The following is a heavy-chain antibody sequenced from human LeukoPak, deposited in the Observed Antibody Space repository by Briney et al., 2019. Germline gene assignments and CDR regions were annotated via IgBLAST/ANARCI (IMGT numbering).Heavy chain of an antibody. CDR3: ARVLRSGFGMDV. V-gene: IGHV3-33*01. CDR2: IWYDGGHR. CDR1: GFTFSGYG. Sequence: GGSVRLSCAASGFTFSGYGMVWGRQAPGKGLEWVALIWYDGGHRYCADSVKGQFTVSRENSQNTLYLQMDSLRVEDTAVYCCARVLRSGFGMDVWGQGTTLTVSS. J-gene: IGHJ6*02.